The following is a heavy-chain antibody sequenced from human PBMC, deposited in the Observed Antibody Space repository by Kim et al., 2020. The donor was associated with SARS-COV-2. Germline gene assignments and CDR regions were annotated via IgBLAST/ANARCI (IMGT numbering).Heavy chain of an antibody. CDR1: GGSITSSNSY. D-gene: IGHD6-6*01. J-gene: IGHJ5*02. Sequence: SQTLSLTCTVSGGSITSSNSYWGWIRQPPGKGLEWIGSIHYSGNAYYNPSLKSRLTISVDTSKNQFSLNLSSVTAADTAGYYCARPLSRTSSGLRSWGQG. CDR2: IHYSGNA. V-gene: IGHV4-39*01. CDR3: ARPLSRTSSGLRS.